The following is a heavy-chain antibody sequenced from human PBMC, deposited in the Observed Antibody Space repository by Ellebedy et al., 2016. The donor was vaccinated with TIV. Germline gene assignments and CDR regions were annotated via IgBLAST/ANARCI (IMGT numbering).Heavy chain of an antibody. D-gene: IGHD2/OR15-2a*01. Sequence: AASVKVSCKASGYTFTTYGIYWVRQAPGQRLEWMGRINVGNGNTKYSQKFQGRVTITRDTFASTAYMEVSSLRYEDTAVYYCARDSDYLAGYYYGMDVWGQGTTVTVSS. CDR1: GYTFTTYG. CDR3: ARDSDYLAGYYYGMDV. V-gene: IGHV1-3*01. J-gene: IGHJ6*02. CDR2: INVGNGNT.